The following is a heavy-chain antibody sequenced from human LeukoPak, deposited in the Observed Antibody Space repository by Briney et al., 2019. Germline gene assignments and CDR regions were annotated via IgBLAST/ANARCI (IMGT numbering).Heavy chain of an antibody. J-gene: IGHJ5*02. CDR3: AAYHGDYWFDP. CDR2: ISSSSSYI. D-gene: IGHD4-17*01. Sequence: NPGGSLRLSCAASGFTFSSYRMNWVRQAPGKGLEWVSSISSSSSYIYYADSVKGRFTISRDNAKNSLYLQMNSLRAEDTAVYYCAAYHGDYWFDPWGQGTLVTVSS. CDR1: GFTFSSYR. V-gene: IGHV3-21*01.